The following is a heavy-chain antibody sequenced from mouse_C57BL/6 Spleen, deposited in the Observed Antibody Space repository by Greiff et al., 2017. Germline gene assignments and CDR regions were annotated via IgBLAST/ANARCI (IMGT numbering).Heavy chain of an antibody. CDR1: GFSLTSYG. D-gene: IGHD2-1*01. Sequence: VQLVESGPGLVKPSQSLSITCTVSGFSLTSYGVHWVRQSPGKGLAWLGVIWRGGSTDYNAAFMSSLSITKDNSKSKVFCKMTSLQADDTAIYCCAKSYYGNPLFAMDYWGQGTSVTVSS. J-gene: IGHJ4*01. CDR2: IWRGGST. CDR3: AKSYYGNPLFAMDY. V-gene: IGHV2-5*01.